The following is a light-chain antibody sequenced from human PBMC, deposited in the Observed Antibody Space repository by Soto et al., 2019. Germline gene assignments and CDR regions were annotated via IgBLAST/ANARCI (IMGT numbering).Light chain of an antibody. Sequence: LTQPPSASGSPGQSVTISCTGTSSDVGGYNYVSWYQHHPGKAPKLIIYEVDERPSGVPDRFSGSKSGNTASLTVSGLQAEDEADYYCSSYVGSNNFPYVFGTGTKVTVL. CDR3: SSYVGSNNFPYV. J-gene: IGLJ1*01. CDR1: SSDVGGYNY. CDR2: EVD. V-gene: IGLV2-8*01.